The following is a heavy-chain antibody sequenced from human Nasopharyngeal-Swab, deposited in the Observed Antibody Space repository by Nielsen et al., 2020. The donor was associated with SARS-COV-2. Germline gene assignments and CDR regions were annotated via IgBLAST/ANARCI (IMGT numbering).Heavy chain of an antibody. CDR3: AKVYNWNDGMDY. Sequence: GESLKISCVASGFTFSSYGMHWVRQAPGKGLEWMAVISYDGSNQYYADSVKGRFTISRDNSKHTLYLQVNSLRAEDTGVYYCAKVYNWNDGMDYWGQGTLVTVSS. V-gene: IGHV3-30*18. D-gene: IGHD1-1*01. J-gene: IGHJ4*02. CDR2: ISYDGSNQ. CDR1: GFTFSSYG.